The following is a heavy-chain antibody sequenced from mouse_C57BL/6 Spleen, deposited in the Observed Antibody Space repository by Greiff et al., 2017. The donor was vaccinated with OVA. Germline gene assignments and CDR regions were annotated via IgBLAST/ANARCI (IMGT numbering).Heavy chain of an antibody. J-gene: IGHJ2*01. V-gene: IGHV5-17*01. D-gene: IGHD2-4*01. CDR1: GFTFSDYG. Sequence: EVQLVESGGGLVKPGGSLKLSCAASGFTFSDYGMHWVRQAPEKGLEWVAYISSGSSTIYYAATVKGRFTISRDTATNTLFLHMTSLRSEDTAMSYCASGDYDVGYYFDYWGQGTTLTVSS. CDR3: ASGDYDVGYYFDY. CDR2: ISSGSSTI.